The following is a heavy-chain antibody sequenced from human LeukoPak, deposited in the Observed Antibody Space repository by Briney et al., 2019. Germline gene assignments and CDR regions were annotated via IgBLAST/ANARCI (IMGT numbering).Heavy chain of an antibody. V-gene: IGHV2-5*02. CDR1: GFSLSTRGVG. CDR3: AHRKVDTPMGP. D-gene: IGHD5-18*01. CDR2: IYWDDDE. Sequence: VSGPTLVKPTHTLTLTCTFSGFSLSTRGVGVGWIRQPPGKALEWLAYIYWDDDERYSPSLKSRLTITKDTSKNQVVLTVTNMDPVDTATYYCAHRKVDTPMGPWGQGTLVTVSS. J-gene: IGHJ5*02.